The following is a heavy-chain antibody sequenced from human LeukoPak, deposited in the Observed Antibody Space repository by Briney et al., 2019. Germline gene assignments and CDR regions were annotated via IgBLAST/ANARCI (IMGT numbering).Heavy chain of an antibody. Sequence: PGGSLRLSCAASGFTFSSYAMSWVRQAPGKGLEWVSCIRGSGDTTYYVDSVKGRFTISRDNSKNTLYVQVNSLGLEDTAVYYFAEDQRWETPHCRDSWGQGTLVTVSS. V-gene: IGHV3-23*01. CDR1: GFTFSSYA. D-gene: IGHD1-26*01. CDR3: AEDQRWETPHCRDS. J-gene: IGHJ4*02. CDR2: IRGSGDTT.